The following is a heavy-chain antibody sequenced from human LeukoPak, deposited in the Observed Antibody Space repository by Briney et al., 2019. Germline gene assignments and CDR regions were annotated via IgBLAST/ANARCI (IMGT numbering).Heavy chain of an antibody. CDR3: AKDREGGSRLRGWFDP. V-gene: IGHV3-23*01. D-gene: IGHD3-10*01. J-gene: IGHJ5*02. CDR2: ISGSGGST. CDR1: GFTFSSYA. Sequence: GGPLRLSCAASGFTFSSYAMSWVRQAPGKGLEWVSAISGSGGSTYYADSVKGRFTISRDNSKNTLYLQMNSLRAEDTAVYYCAKDREGGSRLRGWFDPWGQGTLVTVSS.